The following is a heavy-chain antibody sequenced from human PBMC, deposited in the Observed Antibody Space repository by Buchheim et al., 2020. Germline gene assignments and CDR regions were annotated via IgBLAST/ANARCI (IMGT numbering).Heavy chain of an antibody. J-gene: IGHJ3*02. CDR3: ARDPSPNLGSDAFDI. D-gene: IGHD1-14*01. Sequence: QVQLVESGGGVVQPGRSLRLSCAASGFTFSSYGMHWVRQAPGKGLEWVAVIWYDGSNKYYADSVKGRFTISRDNSKNTLYLQMNSLRAEDTAVYFCARDPSPNLGSDAFDIWGQGT. CDR2: IWYDGSNK. CDR1: GFTFSSYG. V-gene: IGHV3-33*01.